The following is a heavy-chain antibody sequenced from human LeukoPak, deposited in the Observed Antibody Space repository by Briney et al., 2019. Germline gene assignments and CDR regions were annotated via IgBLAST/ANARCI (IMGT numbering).Heavy chain of an antibody. Sequence: SETLSLTCTVSGGSIGSYYWNWIRQTAGKGLEWIGRIYTVGSTNYNPSLKSRVTISVDKSKNQFSLKLTSVTAADTAVYYCARMRDWSGPFDYWGQGTLVTVSS. CDR1: GGSIGSYY. CDR3: ARMRDWSGPFDY. D-gene: IGHD3-3*01. V-gene: IGHV4-4*07. J-gene: IGHJ4*02. CDR2: IYTVGST.